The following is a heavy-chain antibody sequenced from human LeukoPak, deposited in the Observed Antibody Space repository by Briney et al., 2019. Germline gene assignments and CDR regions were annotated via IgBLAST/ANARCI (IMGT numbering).Heavy chain of an antibody. D-gene: IGHD2-2*01. CDR3: AKGLPTVAIYYYYMDV. J-gene: IGHJ6*03. Sequence: PGVSLRLSCAASGFTFSSYAMTWVRQAPGKGLEWVSGVSGSGGSTYYADSVKGRFTISRDNSKNTLYLQMNSLRAEDTAVYYCAKGLPTVAIYYYYMDVWGKGTTVTVSS. V-gene: IGHV3-23*01. CDR2: VSGSGGST. CDR1: GFTFSSYA.